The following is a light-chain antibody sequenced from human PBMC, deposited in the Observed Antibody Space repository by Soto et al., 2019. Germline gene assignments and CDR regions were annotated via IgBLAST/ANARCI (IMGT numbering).Light chain of an antibody. Sequence: EIVLTQSPGTLSLSPGEKATLSCRASQSVSGSYLAWYQQKPGQAPRLLIYGASSRATGIPDRFSGSGSGTDFTLTISRLEPEDFAVYYCQQYGSSPFTFGGGTKWIS. CDR2: GAS. V-gene: IGKV3-20*01. CDR1: QSVSGSY. J-gene: IGKJ4*01. CDR3: QQYGSSPFT.